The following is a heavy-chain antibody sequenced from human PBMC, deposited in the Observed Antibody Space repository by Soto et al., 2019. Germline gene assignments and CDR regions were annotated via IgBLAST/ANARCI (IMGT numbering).Heavy chain of an antibody. CDR1: GYTFTSYD. V-gene: IGHV1-8*01. CDR2: MNPNSGNT. D-gene: IGHD6-19*01. J-gene: IGHJ4*02. Sequence: QVQLVQSGAEVKKPGASVKVSCKASGYTFTSYDINWVRQATGQGLEWMGWMNPNSGNTGYAQKFQGRVTMTRNTSKGTAHRERSSLRSEDTAVYYGAGLKAGYSSGGGRGPLVSVPS. CDR3: AGLKAGYSSG.